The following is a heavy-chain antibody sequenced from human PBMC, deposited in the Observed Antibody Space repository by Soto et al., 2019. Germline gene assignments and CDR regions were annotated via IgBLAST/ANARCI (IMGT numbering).Heavy chain of an antibody. CDR3: AKRAYNPSDLTSFDWFDP. J-gene: IGHJ5*02. D-gene: IGHD3-3*01. Sequence: PGESLKISCKGSGFIFADFWIGWVRQMPGKGLEWVGIIHPGDSDTRYGPSLQGQVTISADKSVSTIYLQWNSLKASDTAVYYCAKRAYNPSDLTSFDWFDPWGQGTLVTVSS. CDR1: GFIFADFW. V-gene: IGHV5-51*01. CDR2: IHPGDSDT.